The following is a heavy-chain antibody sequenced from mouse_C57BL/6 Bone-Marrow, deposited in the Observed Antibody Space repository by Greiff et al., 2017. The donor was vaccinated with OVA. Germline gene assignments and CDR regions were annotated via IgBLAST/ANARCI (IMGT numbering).Heavy chain of an antibody. Sequence: VQLQQSGAELVRPGASVKLSCTASGFNIKDDYMHWVKQRPEQGLEWIGWIDPENGDTEYASKFQGKATITADTSSNTAYLQLSSLTSEDTAVYYCTTPRYGIFDYWGQGTTLTVSS. CDR3: TTPRYGIFDY. V-gene: IGHV14-4*01. D-gene: IGHD2-1*01. CDR1: GFNIKDDY. J-gene: IGHJ2*01. CDR2: IDPENGDT.